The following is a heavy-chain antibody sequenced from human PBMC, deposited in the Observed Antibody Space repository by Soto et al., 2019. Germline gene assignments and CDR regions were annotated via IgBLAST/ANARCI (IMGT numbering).Heavy chain of an antibody. CDR3: ARLGGSGTDN. CDR2: ISVSGTNT. Sequence: EVQLLESGGGLVQPGGPLRLSCAASGFAFREYAMIWVRQAPGKGLEWVSTISVSGTNTYYGDSVKGRFAVSRDNSKNKLYLQMSSLRAEDTALYYCARLGGSGTDNWGQGTLVTVSS. D-gene: IGHD3-10*01. J-gene: IGHJ4*02. CDR1: GFAFREYA. V-gene: IGHV3-23*01.